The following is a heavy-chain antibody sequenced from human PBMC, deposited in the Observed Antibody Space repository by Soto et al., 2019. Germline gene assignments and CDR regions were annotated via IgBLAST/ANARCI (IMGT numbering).Heavy chain of an antibody. Sequence: GGSLRLSCEASGLSFRDFYMAWIRQAPGKGLEWVAFIGPSDTGIYYAESVKGRFTISRDNAKDSLFLQMKSLKGEDTAIYYCARDLRAFGVASRFDPWGQGTLVTVSS. CDR3: ARDLRAFGVASRFDP. J-gene: IGHJ5*02. D-gene: IGHD2-21*01. CDR1: GLSFRDFY. V-gene: IGHV3-11*01. CDR2: IGPSDTGI.